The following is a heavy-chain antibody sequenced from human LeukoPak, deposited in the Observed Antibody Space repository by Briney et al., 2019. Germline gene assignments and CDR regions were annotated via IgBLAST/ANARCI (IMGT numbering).Heavy chain of an antibody. Sequence: SETLSLTCTVSGGSISSYYWSWIRQPLGKGLEWIGYIYYSGSTNYNPSLKSRVAISVDTSKNQFSLKLSSVTAADTAVYYCARHPPCTAVAGNNWFDPWGQGSLVTVSS. V-gene: IGHV4-59*08. CDR1: GGSISSYY. D-gene: IGHD6-19*01. J-gene: IGHJ5*02. CDR2: IYYSGST. CDR3: ARHPPCTAVAGNNWFDP.